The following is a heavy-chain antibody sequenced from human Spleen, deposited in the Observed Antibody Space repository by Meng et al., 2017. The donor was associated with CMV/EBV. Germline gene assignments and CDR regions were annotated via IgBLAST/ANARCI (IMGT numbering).Heavy chain of an antibody. D-gene: IGHD1-1*01. CDR1: GFNFSNYA. Sequence: PGGSLRLSCAASGFNFSNYAISWVRQAPGKGLEWVSVISDNGGRTSYADSVKGRFTISRDNSKNMLYLQMSSLRAEDTAVYYCSSTGHWGPGTLVTVSS. J-gene: IGHJ4*02. CDR3: SSTGH. CDR2: ISDNGGRT. V-gene: IGHV3-23*01.